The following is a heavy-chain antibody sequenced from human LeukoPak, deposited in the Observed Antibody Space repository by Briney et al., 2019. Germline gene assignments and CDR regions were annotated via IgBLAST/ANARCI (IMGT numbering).Heavy chain of an antibody. J-gene: IGHJ3*02. CDR2: ISGSGGST. CDR1: GFTFSSYA. CDR3: AKTDSSYYDILSGAFDI. D-gene: IGHD3-9*01. V-gene: IGHV3-23*01. Sequence: GGSLRLSCAASGFTFSSYAMSWVRQAPGKGLEWVSAISGSGGSTYYADSVKGRFPISRENSKNTLYLQINSLRAEDTAVYYCAKTDSSYYDILSGAFDIWGQGTMVTVSS.